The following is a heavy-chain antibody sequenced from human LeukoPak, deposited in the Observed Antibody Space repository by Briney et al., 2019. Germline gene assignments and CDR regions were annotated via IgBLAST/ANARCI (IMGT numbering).Heavy chain of an antibody. Sequence: GGSLRLSCAASGFTFSSYGMSWVRQAPGKGLEWVSAISGSGGSTYYADSVKGRFTISRDNSKNTLYLQMNSLRAEDTAVYYCARVDGDTMVRGALGYWGQGTRVTVSS. CDR1: GFTFSSYG. CDR3: ARVDGDTMVRGALGY. D-gene: IGHD3-10*01. J-gene: IGHJ4*02. V-gene: IGHV3-23*01. CDR2: ISGSGGST.